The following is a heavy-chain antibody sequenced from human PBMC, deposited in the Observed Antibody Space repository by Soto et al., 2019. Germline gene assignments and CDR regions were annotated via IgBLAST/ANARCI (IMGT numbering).Heavy chain of an antibody. D-gene: IGHD3-16*02. CDR2: ISSSASTI. CDR3: ARARTYDYIRGSYRYRNYCYYMDV. J-gene: IGHJ6*03. V-gene: IGHV3-11*01. Sequence: QVQLVESGGGLVKPGGSLRLSCAASGFTFSDSYMSWIRQAPGKGLEWVSYISSSASTIYYADSVKGRFTISRDNAKNSLYLQMNSPRAEDTAVYSCARARTYDYIRGSYRYRNYCYYMDVWGKGTSVTVSS. CDR1: GFTFSDSY.